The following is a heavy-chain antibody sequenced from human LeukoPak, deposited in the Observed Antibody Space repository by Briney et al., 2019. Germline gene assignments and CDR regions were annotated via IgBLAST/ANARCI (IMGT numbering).Heavy chain of an antibody. CDR1: GFSFCTYA. J-gene: IGHJ4*02. CDR2: ISGSGGNT. CDR3: AKGGVVSGFDY. Sequence: GGSLRLSCAASGFSFCTYAMTWVRQAPEKGLECVATISGSGGNTYYTDSVKGRFTISRDNSVHTLFLQMSSLRAEDTALYYCAKGGVVSGFDYWGRGVLVTVSS. V-gene: IGHV3-23*01. D-gene: IGHD2-21*01.